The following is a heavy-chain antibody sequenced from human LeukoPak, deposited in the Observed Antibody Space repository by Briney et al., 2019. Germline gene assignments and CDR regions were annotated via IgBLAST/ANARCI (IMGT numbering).Heavy chain of an antibody. V-gene: IGHV4-61*01. CDR3: AREGRGAAAGMDY. D-gene: IGHD6-13*01. J-gene: IGHJ4*02. Sequence: PSETLSLTCAVSGYSISSGYYWSWIRQPPGKGLEWIGYIYYSGSTNYNPSLKSRVTISVDTSKNQFSLKLSSVTAADTAVYYCAREGRGAAAGMDYWGQGTLVTVSS. CDR1: GYSISSGYY. CDR2: IYYSGST.